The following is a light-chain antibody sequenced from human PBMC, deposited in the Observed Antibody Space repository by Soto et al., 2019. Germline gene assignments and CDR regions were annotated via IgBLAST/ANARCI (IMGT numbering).Light chain of an antibody. V-gene: IGKV1-39*01. CDR1: QNIRTY. CDR3: QQTYSNPRT. Sequence: IQKNQAPSSPSAFGGERITNTCRGKQNIRTYLNWYQQKPGKAPKFLIYAASTLQSGVPSRFSGSGSGTDFTLTISSLQPEDFATYYCQQTYSNPRTFGQGTKVEIK. J-gene: IGKJ1*01. CDR2: AAS.